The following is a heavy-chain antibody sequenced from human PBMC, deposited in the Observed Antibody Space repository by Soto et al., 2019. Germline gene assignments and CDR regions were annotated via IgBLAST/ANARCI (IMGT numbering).Heavy chain of an antibody. CDR3: TSSGWYAGYYMDV. CDR1: GFTFSGSA. Sequence: GGSLRLSCAASGFTFSGSAMHWVRQASGKGLEWVGRIRSKANSYATAYAASVKGRFTISRDDSKNTAYLQMNSLKTEDTAVYYCTSSGWYAGYYMDVWGKGTTVTVSS. V-gene: IGHV3-73*01. J-gene: IGHJ6*03. CDR2: IRSKANSYAT. D-gene: IGHD6-19*01.